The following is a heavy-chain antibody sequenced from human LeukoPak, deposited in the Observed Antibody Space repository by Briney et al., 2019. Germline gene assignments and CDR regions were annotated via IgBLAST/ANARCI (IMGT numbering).Heavy chain of an antibody. CDR2: IYPGDSDT. D-gene: IGHD3-22*01. CDR1: GYSFTSYW. Sequence: GESLKISCKGSGYSFTSYWIGWVRQMPGKGLEWMGIIYPGDSDTRYSPSFQGQVTISADKSISTAYLQWSSLKASDTAMYYCARRTYYYDSSGYSDYWGQGTLVTVSS. CDR3: ARRTYYYDSSGYSDY. J-gene: IGHJ4*02. V-gene: IGHV5-51*01.